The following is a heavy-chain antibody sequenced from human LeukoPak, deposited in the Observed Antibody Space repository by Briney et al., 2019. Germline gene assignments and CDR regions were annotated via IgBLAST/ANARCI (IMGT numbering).Heavy chain of an antibody. V-gene: IGHV4-39*07. Sequence: SSTLSLICTVSGGSISSSCYYWGWIRQPPGKGLVRIGRIYYSGSTYYNPSLKSRVTISVDTSKNQFSLKLSSVTAADTAVYYCAKDRLSGSYYDGAFDIWGQGTMVTVSS. CDR3: AKDRLSGSYYDGAFDI. J-gene: IGHJ3*02. CDR2: IYYSGST. CDR1: GGSISSSCYY. D-gene: IGHD1-26*01.